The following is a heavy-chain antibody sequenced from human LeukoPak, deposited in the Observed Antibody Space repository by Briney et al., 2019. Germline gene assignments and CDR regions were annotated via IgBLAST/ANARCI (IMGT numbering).Heavy chain of an antibody. CDR1: GFTFSDYA. V-gene: IGHV3-23*01. Sequence: PGGSLRLSCAASGFTFSDYAMSWVRQAPGGGLEWVSGINDGGGDTYYADSVKGRFTISRDNSKNTLYLQMNSLRAEDTAIYFCAKLIVASDYWGQGTLVTVSS. CDR3: AKLIVASDY. J-gene: IGHJ4*02. CDR2: INDGGGDT. D-gene: IGHD2/OR15-2a*01.